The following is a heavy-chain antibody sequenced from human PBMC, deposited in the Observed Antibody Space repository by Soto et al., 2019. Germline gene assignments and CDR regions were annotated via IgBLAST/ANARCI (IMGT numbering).Heavy chain of an antibody. Sequence: QVQLQESGPGLVKPSQTLSLTCTVSGGSISSGDYYWSWIRQPPGKGLEWIGYIYYSGSTYYNPSRRSRVTISVDASKNQFSLKLSSVTAADTAVYYCARGGRFGYDYVWGSYRYTGWFDPWGQGTLVTVSS. CDR3: ARGGRFGYDYVWGSYRYTGWFDP. V-gene: IGHV4-30-4*01. CDR1: GGSISSGDYY. CDR2: IYYSGST. D-gene: IGHD3-16*02. J-gene: IGHJ5*02.